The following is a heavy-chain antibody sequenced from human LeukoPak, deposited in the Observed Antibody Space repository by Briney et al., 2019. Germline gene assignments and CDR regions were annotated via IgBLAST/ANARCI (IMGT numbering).Heavy chain of an antibody. Sequence: SETLSLTCAVYGGSFSGCYWSWIRQPPGKGLEWIGEINHSGSTNYNPSLKSRVTISVDTSKDQFSLKLSSVTAADTAVYYCARGSYGDFYFDYWGQGTLVTVSS. D-gene: IGHD4-17*01. CDR3: ARGSYGDFYFDY. CDR1: GGSFSGCY. CDR2: INHSGST. J-gene: IGHJ4*02. V-gene: IGHV4-34*01.